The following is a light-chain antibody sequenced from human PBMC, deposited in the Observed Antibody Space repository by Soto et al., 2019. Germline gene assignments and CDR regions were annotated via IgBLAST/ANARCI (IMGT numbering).Light chain of an antibody. CDR2: DVA. Sequence: QSVLTQPRSVSGSPGQSVTISCTGTSSDVGSYNFVSWHQQHPGKAPKLMIYDVAKRPSGVPDRFSGSKSGNTASLTLSGLQAEDEADYYCCTFAGRYSYDFGSGTKVTVL. J-gene: IGLJ1*01. V-gene: IGLV2-11*01. CDR3: CTFAGRYSYD. CDR1: SSDVGSYNF.